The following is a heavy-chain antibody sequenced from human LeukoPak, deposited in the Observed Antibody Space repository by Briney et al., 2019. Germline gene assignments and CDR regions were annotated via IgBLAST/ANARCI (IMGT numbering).Heavy chain of an antibody. CDR3: AGDLLSSSGYYYDAIDI. D-gene: IGHD3-22*01. J-gene: IGHJ3*02. CDR1: GGSISSSSYY. CDR2: IYYSGST. V-gene: IGHV4-39*01. Sequence: PSETLSLTCTVSGGSISSSSYYWGWIRQPPGKGLEWIGSIYYSGSTYYNPSLKSRVTISVDTSKNQFSLKLSSVTAADTAVYYCAGDLLSSSGYYYDAIDIWGQGTMVTVSS.